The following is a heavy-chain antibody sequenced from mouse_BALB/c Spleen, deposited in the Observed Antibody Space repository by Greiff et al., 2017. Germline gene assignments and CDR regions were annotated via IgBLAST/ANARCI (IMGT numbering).Heavy chain of an antibody. J-gene: IGHJ4*01. V-gene: IGHV1-82*01. Sequence: QVQLQQSGPELVKPGASVKISCKASGYAFSSSWMNWVKQRPGQGLEWIGRIYPGDGDTNYNGKFKGKATLTADKSSSTAYMQLSSLTSVDSAVYFCARGLGYYYGSSYDAMDYWGQGTSVTVSS. D-gene: IGHD1-1*01. CDR2: IYPGDGDT. CDR3: ARGLGYYYGSSYDAMDY. CDR1: GYAFSSSW.